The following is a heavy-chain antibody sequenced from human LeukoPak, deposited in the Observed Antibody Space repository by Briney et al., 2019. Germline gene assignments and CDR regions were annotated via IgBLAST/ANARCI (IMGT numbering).Heavy chain of an antibody. CDR3: ARDRGKYCSGGSCWYNWFDP. J-gene: IGHJ5*02. D-gene: IGHD2-15*01. CDR1: GFTFSSNW. V-gene: IGHV3-74*01. Sequence: GGSLRLSCAASGFTFSSNWMHWVRQAPGKGLVWVSRINTDGSSTSYADSVKGRFTISRDNAKNTLYLQMNSLRAEDAAVYYCARDRGKYCSGGSCWYNWFDPWGQGTLVSVSS. CDR2: INTDGSST.